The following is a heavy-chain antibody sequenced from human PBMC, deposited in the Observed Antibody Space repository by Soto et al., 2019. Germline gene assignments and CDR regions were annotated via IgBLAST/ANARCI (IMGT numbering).Heavy chain of an antibody. Sequence: GGSLRLSCAASGFTFSTYWMHWVRQAPGKGLVWVSRINSDGSTTDYADSVRGRFTISRDNAKNTLYLQMNSLRAEVTAVYYCARDQGYCSGGSCYVAGYWGQGTRVTVSS. V-gene: IGHV3-74*01. J-gene: IGHJ4*02. D-gene: IGHD2-15*01. CDR3: ARDQGYCSGGSCYVAGY. CDR1: GFTFSTYW. CDR2: INSDGSTT.